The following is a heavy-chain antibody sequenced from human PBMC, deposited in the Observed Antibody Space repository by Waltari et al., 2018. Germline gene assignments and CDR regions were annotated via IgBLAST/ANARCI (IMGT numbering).Heavy chain of an antibody. Sequence: QVQLQESGPGLVKPSETLSLTCTVSGGSISSYYWSWIRQPPGKGLEWIGYIYYSGSTNYTPSLKSRVTISVDTSKNQFSLKLSSVTAADTAVYYCARGTIELAPWGQGTLVTVSS. D-gene: IGHD1-1*01. CDR3: ARGTIELAP. V-gene: IGHV4-59*01. J-gene: IGHJ5*02. CDR2: IYYSGST. CDR1: GGSISSYY.